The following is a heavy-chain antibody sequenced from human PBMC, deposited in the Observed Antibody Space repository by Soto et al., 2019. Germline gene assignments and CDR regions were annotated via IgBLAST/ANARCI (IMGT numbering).Heavy chain of an antibody. Sequence: XSVKVSLNTSGYTYRIYTITWVRQAPGQGLEWMGWISTYNHDTRYAQRFQGRLSMATDTSTSTAYMELNSLRAEDTAVYYCATDLAENWGQGTLVTVSS. CDR1: GYTYRIYT. CDR2: ISTYNHDT. V-gene: IGHV1-18*01. J-gene: IGHJ4*02. CDR3: ATDLAEN.